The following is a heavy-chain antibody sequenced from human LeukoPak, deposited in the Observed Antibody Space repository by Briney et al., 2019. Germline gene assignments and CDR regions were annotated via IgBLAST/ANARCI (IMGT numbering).Heavy chain of an antibody. D-gene: IGHD6-19*01. CDR2: INPSGGST. CDR1: GYTFTSYY. CDR3: ARGGIAVAGIPHMDV. J-gene: IGHJ6*03. V-gene: IGHV1-46*01. Sequence: GASVKVSCKASGYTFTSYYMHWVRQAPGQGLEWMGIINPSGGSTGYAQKFQGRVTMTRDTSTSTVYMELSSLRSEDTAVYYCARGGIAVAGIPHMDVWGKGTTVTISS.